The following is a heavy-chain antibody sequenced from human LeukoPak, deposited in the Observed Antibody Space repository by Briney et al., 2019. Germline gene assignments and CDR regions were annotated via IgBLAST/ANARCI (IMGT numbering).Heavy chain of an antibody. CDR1: GYTFTSYY. CDR3: ARNGYDSSGYSDY. CDR2: INPTGGSS. V-gene: IGHV1-46*01. Sequence: ASVKVSCKASGYTFTSYYMHWVRQAPGQGLEWMGLINPTGGSSGYAQKFQGRVTMTRDMSTSTDYMELSSLRAEDTAVYYCARNGYDSSGYSDYWGQGTLVTVSS. D-gene: IGHD3-22*01. J-gene: IGHJ4*02.